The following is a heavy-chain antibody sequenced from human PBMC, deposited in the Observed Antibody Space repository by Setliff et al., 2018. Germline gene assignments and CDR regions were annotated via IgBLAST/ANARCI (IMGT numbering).Heavy chain of an antibody. CDR3: ARINFYVSSGYYYAPDY. CDR2: IGVYSGNT. D-gene: IGHD3-22*01. V-gene: IGHV1-18*01. CDR1: GYTFTESI. J-gene: IGHJ4*02. Sequence: GASVKVSCKASGYTFTESIVSWVRQAPGQGLEWLGWIGVYSGNTYTAQRFQGRVTMTTDTSTNMAYLELRGLRSDDTAVYYCARINFYVSSGYYYAPDYWGPGTLVTVSS.